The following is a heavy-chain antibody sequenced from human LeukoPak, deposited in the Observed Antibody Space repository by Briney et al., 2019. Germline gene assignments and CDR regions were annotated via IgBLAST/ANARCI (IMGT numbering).Heavy chain of an antibody. CDR2: VYYSGST. J-gene: IGHJ6*03. V-gene: IGHV4-39*07. D-gene: IGHD4-11*01. Sequence: SETLSLTCTVSGDSISSSNYYWGWIRQPPGKGLEWIGSVYYSGSTYYNPSLESRLTISVDTSKNQFSMKVSSVTAADKALYYCARNRRSFDYSPLYFIDVWGKGTTVTVSS. CDR3: ARNRRSFDYSPLYFIDV. CDR1: GDSISSSNYY.